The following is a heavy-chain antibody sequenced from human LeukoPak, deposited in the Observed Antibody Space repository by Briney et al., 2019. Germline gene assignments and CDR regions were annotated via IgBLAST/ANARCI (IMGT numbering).Heavy chain of an antibody. Sequence: SETLSLTCTVSGGSMSLYFWNWIRQSPGKGLEYIGYIYYNGNTNYNPSLQSRVTISVDTSRNQFSLKLSSVTAADTAVYYCARDPSSDGGYFDYWGQGILVTVSS. CDR1: GGSMSLYF. CDR3: ARDPSSDGGYFDY. V-gene: IGHV4-59*01. D-gene: IGHD3-16*01. CDR2: IYYNGNT. J-gene: IGHJ4*02.